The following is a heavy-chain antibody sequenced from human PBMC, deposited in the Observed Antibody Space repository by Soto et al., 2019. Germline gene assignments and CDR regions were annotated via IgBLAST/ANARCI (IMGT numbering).Heavy chain of an antibody. CDR1: GGSISSGDYY. Sequence: PSETLSLTCTVSGGSISSGDYYWSWIRQPPGKGLEWIGYIYYSGSTYYNPSLKSRVTISVDTSKNQFSLKLSSVTAADTAVYYCASFYDFWSGSPYYYYYVMDVWGQGTTVTVSS. CDR2: IYYSGST. D-gene: IGHD3-3*01. V-gene: IGHV4-30-4*01. CDR3: ASFYDFWSGSPYYYYYVMDV. J-gene: IGHJ6*02.